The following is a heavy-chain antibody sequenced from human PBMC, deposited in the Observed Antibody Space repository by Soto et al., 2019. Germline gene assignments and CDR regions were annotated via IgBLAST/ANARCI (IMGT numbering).Heavy chain of an antibody. Sequence: GALLLSCTASRFPFSKSAMGWVRHATRTGLEGDATFREDGGTTHYADSVKGRFTISRDASKNMLNLQMNSLRAEDTVIYYCAKDSHWGIISPTHDYWGQGTLVTVSS. CDR3: AKDSHWGIISPTHDY. CDR2: FREDGGTT. V-gene: IGHV3-23*01. D-gene: IGHD3-16*01. CDR1: RFPFSKSA. J-gene: IGHJ4*02.